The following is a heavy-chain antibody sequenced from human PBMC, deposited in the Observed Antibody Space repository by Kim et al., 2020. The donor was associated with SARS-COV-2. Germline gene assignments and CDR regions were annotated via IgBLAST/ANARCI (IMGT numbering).Heavy chain of an antibody. D-gene: IGHD2-15*01. V-gene: IGHV1-3*01. CDR2: IDAGSGDT. J-gene: IGHJ4*02. CDR3: ARNEDF. Sequence: ASVKVSCKASGYTFTRYAFHWVRQAPGQSLEWVGWIDAGSGDTKYSQNFQGRVTLTRDTSASTAYMELSSLRSEDTAVYYCARNEDFWGQGTLVTVSS. CDR1: GYTFTRYA.